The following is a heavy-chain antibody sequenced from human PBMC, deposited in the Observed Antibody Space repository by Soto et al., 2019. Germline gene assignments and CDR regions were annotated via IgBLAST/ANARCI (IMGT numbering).Heavy chain of an antibody. J-gene: IGHJ4*01. V-gene: IGHV3-48*02. CDR1: GFAFSSYS. CDR3: ARDQFHYDPSHPYYFDF. Sequence: EVQLVESGGGLVQPGTSLRLSCAAYGFAFSSYSMNWIRRAPGKGLEWVSFISVSGSIKYYADSVRGRFTISRDNAKNSLFLEMNSLTDEDSAVYYCARDQFHYDPSHPYYFDFWGQGTLVAVSS. CDR2: ISVSGSIK. D-gene: IGHD3-22*01.